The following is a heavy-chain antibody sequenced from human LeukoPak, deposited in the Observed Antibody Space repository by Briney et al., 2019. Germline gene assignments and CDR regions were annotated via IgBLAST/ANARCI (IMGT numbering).Heavy chain of an antibody. CDR1: GGSFSGYY. CDR2: INHSGST. CDR3: ARGRGGYFDY. J-gene: IGHJ4*02. Sequence: SETLSLTCAVYGGSFSGYYWSWIRQPPGKGLEWIGEINHSGSTNYNPSLKSRVTISVDTSKNQFSLKLSSVTAADTAVYYCARGRGGYFDYWGQGTLVTVSS. V-gene: IGHV4-34*01. D-gene: IGHD3-10*01.